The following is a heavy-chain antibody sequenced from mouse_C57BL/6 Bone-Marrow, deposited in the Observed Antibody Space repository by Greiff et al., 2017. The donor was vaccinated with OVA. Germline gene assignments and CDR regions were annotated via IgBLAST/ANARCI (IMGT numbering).Heavy chain of an antibody. J-gene: IGHJ2*01. CDR1: GYTFTSYW. V-gene: IGHV1-72*01. Sequence: QVQLKQPGAELVKPGASVKLSCKASGYTFTSYWMHWVKQRPGRGLEWIGRIAPNSGGTKYNEKFKSKATLTVDKPSSTAYMQLSSLTSEDSAVYYCARCGVLRYYFDYWGKGTTLTVSS. CDR2: IAPNSGGT. CDR3: ARCGVLRYYFDY. D-gene: IGHD1-1*01.